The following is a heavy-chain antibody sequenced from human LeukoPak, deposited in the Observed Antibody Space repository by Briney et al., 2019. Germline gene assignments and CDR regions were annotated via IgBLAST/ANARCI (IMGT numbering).Heavy chain of an antibody. J-gene: IGHJ4*02. D-gene: IGHD3-3*01. Sequence: ASVKVSCKASGYTFTSYDINWVRQATGQGLEWMGWMNPNSGNTGYAQKFQGRVTMTRNTSISTAYMELSRLRSDDTAVYYCARVDFWSGYAPFDYWGQGTLVTVSS. CDR1: GYTFTSYD. V-gene: IGHV1-8*01. CDR2: MNPNSGNT. CDR3: ARVDFWSGYAPFDY.